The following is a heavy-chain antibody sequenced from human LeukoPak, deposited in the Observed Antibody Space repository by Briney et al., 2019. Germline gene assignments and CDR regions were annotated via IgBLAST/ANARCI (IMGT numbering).Heavy chain of an antibody. Sequence: SETLSLTCTVSGGSISSYYWSWIRQPPGKGLEWIGYIYYRGSTNYNPSLKSRVTISVDTSKNQFSLKLASVTAADTAVYYCARGVVAAPQTFDYWGQGTLVTVSS. CDR1: GGSISSYY. D-gene: IGHD2-15*01. CDR3: ARGVVAAPQTFDY. J-gene: IGHJ4*02. V-gene: IGHV4-59*01. CDR2: IYYRGST.